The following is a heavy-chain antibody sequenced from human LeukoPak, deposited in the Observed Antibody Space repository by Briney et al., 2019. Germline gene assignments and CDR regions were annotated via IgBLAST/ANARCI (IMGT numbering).Heavy chain of an antibody. J-gene: IGHJ6*02. CDR1: GFTFSSYA. CDR2: ISYDGSNK. Sequence: PGRSLRLSCAASGFTFSSYAMHWVRQAPGKGLEWVAVISYDGSNKYYADSVKGRFTISRDNAKNTLYLQMNSLRPEDTAVFYCARGNYYGMDVWGQGTTVTVSS. CDR3: ARGNYYGMDV. V-gene: IGHV3-30*04.